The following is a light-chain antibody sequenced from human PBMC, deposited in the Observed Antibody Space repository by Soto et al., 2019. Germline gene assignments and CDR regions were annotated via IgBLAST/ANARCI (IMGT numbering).Light chain of an antibody. J-gene: IGKJ3*01. CDR3: QQYGSSPFT. Sequence: VLTQSPVTLSLSPGERATLSCRASQSVSSPYLAWYQQKPGQPPRLLIYGASSRATDIPDRFVGSGSGTEFTLTIARLAPEDFAMYYCQQYGSSPFTFGPGTKVHF. V-gene: IGKV3-20*01. CDR2: GAS. CDR1: QSVSSPY.